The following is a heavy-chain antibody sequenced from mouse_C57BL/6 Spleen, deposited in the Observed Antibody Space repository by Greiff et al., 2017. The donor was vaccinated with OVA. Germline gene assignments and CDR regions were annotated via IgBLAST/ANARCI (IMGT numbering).Heavy chain of an antibody. CDR1: GFTFSSYA. CDR3: TRDNDGYNWYFDV. D-gene: IGHD2-3*01. V-gene: IGHV5-9-1*02. Sequence: EVQGVESGEGLVKPGGSLKLSCAASGFTFSSYAMSWVRQTPEKRLEWVAYISSGGDYIYYADTVKGRFTISRDNARNTLYLQMSSLKSEDTAMYYCTRDNDGYNWYFDVWGTGTTVTVSS. J-gene: IGHJ1*03. CDR2: ISSGGDYI.